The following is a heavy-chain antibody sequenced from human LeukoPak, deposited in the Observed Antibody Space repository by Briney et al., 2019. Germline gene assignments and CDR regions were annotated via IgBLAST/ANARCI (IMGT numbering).Heavy chain of an antibody. CDR3: VRVPGP. V-gene: IGHV3-48*01. CDR1: GFTVSSNY. CDR2: IRSSSSSI. J-gene: IGHJ5*02. D-gene: IGHD1-14*01. Sequence: PGGSLRLSCAASGFTVSSNYMSWVRQAPGKGLEWVSYIRSSSSSIYYADSIKGRFTISRDNAKNSLFLQMNSLRAEDTAVYYCVRVPGPWGQGTLVTVSS.